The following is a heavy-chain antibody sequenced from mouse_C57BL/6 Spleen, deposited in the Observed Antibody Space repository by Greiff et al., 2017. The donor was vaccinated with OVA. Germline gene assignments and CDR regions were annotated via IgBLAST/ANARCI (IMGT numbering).Heavy chain of an antibody. D-gene: IGHD2-1*01. J-gene: IGHJ1*03. Sequence: QVQLQQPGAELVKPGASVKLSCKASGYTFTSYWMHWVKQRPGQGLEWIGMIHPNSGSTNYNEKFKSKATLTVDKSSSTAYMQLSSLTSEDSAVYYGARRGDGNYGYFDVWGTGTTVTVSS. CDR1: GYTFTSYW. CDR3: ARRGDGNYGYFDV. V-gene: IGHV1-64*01. CDR2: IHPNSGST.